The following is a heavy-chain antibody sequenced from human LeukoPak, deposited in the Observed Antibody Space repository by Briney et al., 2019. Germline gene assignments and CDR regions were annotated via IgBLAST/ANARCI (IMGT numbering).Heavy chain of an antibody. D-gene: IGHD2-2*01. CDR3: ARVVCSSTSCSYLLENWFDP. Sequence: ASVKVSCKASGGTFSSYAISWVRQAPGQGLEWMGGIIPIFGTANYAQKFQGRVTITTDESTSTAYMELSSLRSEDTAVYYCARVVCSSTSCSYLLENWFDPWGQGTLVTVSS. CDR1: GGTFSSYA. J-gene: IGHJ5*02. V-gene: IGHV1-69*05. CDR2: IIPIFGTA.